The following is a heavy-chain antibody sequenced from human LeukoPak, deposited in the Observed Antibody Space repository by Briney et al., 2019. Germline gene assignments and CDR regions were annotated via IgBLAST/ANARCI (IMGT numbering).Heavy chain of an antibody. CDR2: IWYDGSIQ. Sequence: PGGSLRLSCAASGFTFSSYGMHWVRQAPGKGLEWVAAIWYDGSIQYYADSVKGRFTISRDNSKNTLYLQMNSLRAEDTAVYYCATSGQQLVPAYWGQGTLVTVSS. V-gene: IGHV3-30*02. D-gene: IGHD6-13*01. CDR1: GFTFSSYG. CDR3: ATSGQQLVPAY. J-gene: IGHJ4*02.